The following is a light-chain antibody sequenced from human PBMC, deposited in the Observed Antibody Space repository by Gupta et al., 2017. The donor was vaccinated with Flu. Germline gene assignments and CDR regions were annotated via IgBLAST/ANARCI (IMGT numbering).Light chain of an antibody. CDR3: QKFNGAPLS. V-gene: IGKV1-27*01. CDR2: AAS. Sequence: PTSLSASVGDRITITCRASQGIRNSLAWYQHKPGKGPSLLIYAASTLHSGVPSRFRGSGSGTEFTLTISSLQPEDVATYYCQKFNGAPLSFGGGTKVEIK. CDR1: QGIRNS. J-gene: IGKJ4*01.